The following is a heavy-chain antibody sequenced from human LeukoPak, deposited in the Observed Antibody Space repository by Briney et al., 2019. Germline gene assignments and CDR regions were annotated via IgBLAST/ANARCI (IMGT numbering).Heavy chain of an antibody. CDR2: VSASGGST. CDR1: GFTFNTYA. CDR3: AKKVGKSSGYYYGY. Sequence: PGGSLRLSCAASGFTFNTYAMSWVRQAPGKGLGWVSAVSASGGSTYYADSVKGRFTISRDNSMNTLYLQMHSLRAEDTAVYYCAKKVGKSSGYYYGYWGQGTLVTVSS. D-gene: IGHD3-22*01. J-gene: IGHJ4*02. V-gene: IGHV3-23*01.